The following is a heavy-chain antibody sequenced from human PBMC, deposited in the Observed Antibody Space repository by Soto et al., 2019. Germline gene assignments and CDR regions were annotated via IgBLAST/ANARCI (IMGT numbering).Heavy chain of an antibody. D-gene: IGHD6-19*01. J-gene: IGHJ4*02. V-gene: IGHV3-48*02. CDR2: ISSSSSTI. Sequence: GGSLRLSCAASGFTFSSYSMNWVRQAPGKGLEWVSYISSSSSTIYYADSVKGRFTISRDNAKNSLYLQMNSLRDEDTAVYYCARDEKNDGSGCDDYWGQGTLVTVSS. CDR3: ARDEKNDGSGCDDY. CDR1: GFTFSSYS.